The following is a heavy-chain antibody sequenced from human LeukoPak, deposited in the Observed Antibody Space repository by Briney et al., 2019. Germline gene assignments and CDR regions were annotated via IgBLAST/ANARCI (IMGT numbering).Heavy chain of an antibody. V-gene: IGHV3-23*01. CDR3: AKAPVTSCRGAFCYPFDY. Sequence: GGSLRLSCAASGFTFNNYGMSWVRQAPGKGLEWVSAMSSSDDGRYYAASVRGRFTISRDTSRSTLYLQMNSLRAEDAAVYYCAKAPVTSCRGAFCYPFDYWGQGTLVTVSS. CDR2: MSSSDDGR. D-gene: IGHD2-15*01. J-gene: IGHJ4*02. CDR1: GFTFNNYG.